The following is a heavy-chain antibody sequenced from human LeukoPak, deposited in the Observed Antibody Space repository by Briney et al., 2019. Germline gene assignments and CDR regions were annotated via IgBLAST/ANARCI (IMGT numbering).Heavy chain of an antibody. J-gene: IGHJ4*02. CDR3: ARDDLDNDGDAGFDY. V-gene: IGHV4-59*01. Sequence: SETLSLTCAVSGDSISNYSWSWIRQSPGKGLEWIGYIYYSGSTNYNPSLKSRVSFSLEMSKNHFSLTLRSVTAADTAVYYCARDDLDNDGDAGFDYWGQGTLVTVSS. D-gene: IGHD2-21*02. CDR2: IYYSGST. CDR1: GDSISNYS.